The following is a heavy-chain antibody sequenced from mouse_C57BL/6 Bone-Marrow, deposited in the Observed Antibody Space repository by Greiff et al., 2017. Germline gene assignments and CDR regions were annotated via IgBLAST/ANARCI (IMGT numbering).Heavy chain of an antibody. CDR3: ERRKAAQALFAY. J-gene: IGHJ3*01. CDR1: GYTFTSYG. V-gene: IGHV1-64*01. D-gene: IGHD3-2*02. Sequence: QVQLQQPGAELVKPGASVKLSCKASGYTFTSYGMHWVQQTPGQGLEWIGTIHPNSGSTNYNEKFKGKATLTVDKSYSTDYMQLRRLTSEDSAVXYCERRKAAQALFAYRGQGTLVTVSA. CDR2: IHPNSGST.